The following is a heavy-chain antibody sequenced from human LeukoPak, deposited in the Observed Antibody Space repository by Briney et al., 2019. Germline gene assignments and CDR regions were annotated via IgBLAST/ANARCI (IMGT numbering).Heavy chain of an antibody. Sequence: SETLSLTCTVSGYSISSGYYWGWIRQPPGKGLEWIGSIYHSGSTYYNPSLKSRVTISVDTSKNQFSLKLSSVTAADTAVYYCARVGSKFPYWYFDLWGRGTLVTVFS. CDR1: GYSISSGYY. CDR3: ARVGSKFPYWYFDL. D-gene: IGHD6-25*01. V-gene: IGHV4-38-2*02. J-gene: IGHJ2*01. CDR2: IYHSGST.